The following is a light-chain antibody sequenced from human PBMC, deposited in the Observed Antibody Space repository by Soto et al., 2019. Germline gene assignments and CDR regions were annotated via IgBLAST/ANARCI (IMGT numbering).Light chain of an antibody. V-gene: IGLV2-14*03. CDR2: DVT. CDR3: SSFASSIPLV. Sequence: QSALTQPASVSGSPGQSITISCTGTRSDVGGYNYVSWYQQHPGKAPKLLICDVTNRPSGVSNRFSGSKSGNTASLTISGLQTEDEADYYCSSFASSIPLVFGGGTKVTVL. J-gene: IGLJ2*01. CDR1: RSDVGGYNY.